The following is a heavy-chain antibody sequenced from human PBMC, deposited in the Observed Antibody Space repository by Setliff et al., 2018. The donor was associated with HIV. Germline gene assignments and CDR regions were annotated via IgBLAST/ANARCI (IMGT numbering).Heavy chain of an antibody. Sequence: ASVKVSCKASGYIFTDYYIHWVRQAPGQGLEWMGWINPKNAGIIVPQRFQGRVTMTRDTAISTVYMGLNRLTSDDTAIYYCARRFHETSGTDMDVRGKGTTVTVSS. CDR2: INPKNAGI. J-gene: IGHJ6*03. V-gene: IGHV1-2*02. CDR1: GYIFTDYY. D-gene: IGHD6-19*01. CDR3: ARRFHETSGTDMDV.